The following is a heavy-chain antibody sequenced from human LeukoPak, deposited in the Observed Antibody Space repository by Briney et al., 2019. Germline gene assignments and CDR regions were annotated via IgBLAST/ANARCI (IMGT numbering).Heavy chain of an antibody. Sequence: PGGSLRLSCAAFGFTFSSYAMHWVRQAPGKGLEWVAVISYDGSNKYYADSVKGRFTISRDNSKNTLYLQMNSLRAEDTAVYYCARGIYYYDSSGYDDAFDIWGQGTMVTVSS. CDR1: GFTFSSYA. J-gene: IGHJ3*02. V-gene: IGHV3-30-3*01. CDR3: ARGIYYYDSSGYDDAFDI. D-gene: IGHD3-22*01. CDR2: ISYDGSNK.